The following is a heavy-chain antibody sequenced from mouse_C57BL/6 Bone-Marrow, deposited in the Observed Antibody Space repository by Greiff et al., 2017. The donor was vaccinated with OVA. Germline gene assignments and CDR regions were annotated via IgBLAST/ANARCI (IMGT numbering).Heavy chain of an antibody. J-gene: IGHJ3*01. V-gene: IGHV1-55*01. D-gene: IGHD1-1*01. CDR2: IYPGSGST. Sequence: VQLQQPGAELVKPGASVKMSCKASGYTFTSYWITWVKQRPGQGLEWIGDIYPGSGSTNYNEKFKSKATLTVDTSSSTAYMQLSSLTSEDSAVYDCARYGSSSTGFAYWGQGTLGTVSA. CDR3: ARYGSSSTGFAY. CDR1: GYTFTSYW.